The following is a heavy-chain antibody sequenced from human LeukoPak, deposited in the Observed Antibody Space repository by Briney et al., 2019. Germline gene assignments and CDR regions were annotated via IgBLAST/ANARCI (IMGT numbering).Heavy chain of an antibody. CDR2: INPNSGGT. J-gene: IGHJ1*01. Sequence: GASVKVSCKASGYTFTGYYMHWVRQAPGQGLEWMGWINPNSGGTNYAQKFQGRVTMTRDTSISTAYMELSRLRSDDTAVYYCTRDDAADVNVLWEHWGQGTLVTVTS. D-gene: IGHD6-13*01. CDR3: TRDDAADVNVLWEH. V-gene: IGHV1-2*02. CDR1: GYTFTGYY.